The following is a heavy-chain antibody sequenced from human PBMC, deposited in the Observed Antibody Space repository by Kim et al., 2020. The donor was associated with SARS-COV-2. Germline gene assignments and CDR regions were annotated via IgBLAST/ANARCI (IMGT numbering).Heavy chain of an antibody. Sequence: GGSLRLSCAASGFTFGNYAMHWVRQAPGKGLEWVSSITNNGGGTYYASSVKGRFTVSRDNSKNTLYLQMASLRPEDRAVYYCARDQGGTVIPSVMDVWG. D-gene: IGHD1-7*01. CDR3: ARDQGGTVIPSVMDV. V-gene: IGHV3-64*01. J-gene: IGHJ6*01. CDR2: ITNNGGGT. CDR1: GFTFGNYA.